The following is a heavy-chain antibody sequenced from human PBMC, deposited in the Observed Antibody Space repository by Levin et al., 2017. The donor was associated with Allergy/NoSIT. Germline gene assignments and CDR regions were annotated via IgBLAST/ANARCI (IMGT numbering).Heavy chain of an antibody. CDR2: IYYSGST. J-gene: IGHJ4*02. V-gene: IGHV4-39*01. D-gene: IGHD3-10*01. Sequence: SQTLSLTCTVSGGSISSSSYYWGWIRQPPGKGLEWIGSIYYSGSTYYNPSLKSRVTISVDTSKNQFSLKLSSVTAADTAVYYCARHRIEGSGSSYIPLEYWGQGALVTVSS. CDR3: ARHRIEGSGSSYIPLEY. CDR1: GGSISSSSYY.